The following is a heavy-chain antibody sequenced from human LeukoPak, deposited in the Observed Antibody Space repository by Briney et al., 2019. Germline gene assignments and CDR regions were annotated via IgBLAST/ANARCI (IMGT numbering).Heavy chain of an antibody. D-gene: IGHD3-10*01. V-gene: IGHV3-30*02. CDR2: IWYGGSNK. CDR3: AKEYYYGSGSSYAFDI. Sequence: GGSLRLSCAASGFTFSSYGMHWVRQAPGKGLEWVAVIWYGGSNKYYADSVKGRFTISRDNSKNTLYLQMNSLRAEDTAVYYCAKEYYYGSGSSYAFDIWGQGTMVTVSS. CDR1: GFTFSSYG. J-gene: IGHJ3*02.